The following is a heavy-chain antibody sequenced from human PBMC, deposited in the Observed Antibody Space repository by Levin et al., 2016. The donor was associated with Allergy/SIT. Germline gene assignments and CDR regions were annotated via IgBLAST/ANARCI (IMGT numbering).Heavy chain of an antibody. CDR1: GYTFTSYG. D-gene: IGHD2-15*01. J-gene: IGHJ6*03. Sequence: ASVKVSCKASGYTFTSYGISWVRQAPGQGLEWMGWISAYNGNTNYAQKLQGRVTMTTDTSTSTAYMELRSLRSDDTAVYYCARVEGYCSGGSCYSWRDYYYYYMDVWGKGTTVTVSS. CDR3: ARVEGYCSGGSCYSWRDYYYYYMDV. V-gene: IGHV1-18*04. CDR2: ISAYNGNT.